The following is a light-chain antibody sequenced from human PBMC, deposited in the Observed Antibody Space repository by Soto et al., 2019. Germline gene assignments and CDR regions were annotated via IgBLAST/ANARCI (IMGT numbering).Light chain of an antibody. CDR2: DVS. CDR3: SSYTSSSTLLYV. V-gene: IGLV2-14*01. CDR1: SSDVGGYNY. Sequence: QSVLTQPASVSGSPGQSITISCTGTSSDVGGYNYVSWYQQHPGKAPKLMIYDVSYRPSGVSNRFSGSKSGNTASLTISGLQAEDEADYYCSSYTSSSTLLYVFGTGTKLTVL. J-gene: IGLJ1*01.